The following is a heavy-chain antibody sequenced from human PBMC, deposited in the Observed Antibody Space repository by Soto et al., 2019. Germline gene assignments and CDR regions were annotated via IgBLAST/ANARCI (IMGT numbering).Heavy chain of an antibody. V-gene: IGHV3-23*01. CDR1: GFTFSSYA. CDR3: AKDGSGSSTYYYYYVDV. D-gene: IGHD3-10*01. Sequence: EVQLLESGGGLVQPGGSLRLSCAASGFTFSSYAMSWVRQAPGKGLEWVSAISGSGGSTYYADSVKGRFTISRDNSKNTLYLQMNSLRAEDTAVYYCAKDGSGSSTYYYYYVDVWGKGTTVTVSS. J-gene: IGHJ6*03. CDR2: ISGSGGST.